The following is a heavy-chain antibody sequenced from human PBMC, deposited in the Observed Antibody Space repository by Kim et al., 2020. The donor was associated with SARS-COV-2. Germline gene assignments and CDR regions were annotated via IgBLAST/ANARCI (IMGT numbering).Heavy chain of an antibody. CDR3: ARGRGGASWFYYDF. D-gene: IGHD2-21*01. CDR1: GYTFTNNA. CDR2: INTVNGNT. Sequence: ASVKVSCKASGYTFTNNAMHWVRQAPGQGLEWMGWINTVNGNTRYSQNFQGRVTITRDTSASTAYMELSSLGSEDTAVYYCARGRGGASWFYYDFWGQGTLVTVSS. V-gene: IGHV1-3*04. J-gene: IGHJ4*02.